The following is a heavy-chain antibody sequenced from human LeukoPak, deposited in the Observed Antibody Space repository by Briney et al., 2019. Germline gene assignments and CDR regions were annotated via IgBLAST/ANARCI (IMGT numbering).Heavy chain of an antibody. CDR1: GFTLSSYG. Sequence: PGGSLRLSCAASGFTLSSYGMSWVRQAPGKGLEWVANIKRDGSEKYYVDSVKGRFTVSRDNAKNSLYLQMNSLRVEDTALYYCTREGRNYGENYWGQGTLVTVSS. CDR3: TREGRNYGENY. CDR2: IKRDGSEK. V-gene: IGHV3-7*01. D-gene: IGHD4-17*01. J-gene: IGHJ4*02.